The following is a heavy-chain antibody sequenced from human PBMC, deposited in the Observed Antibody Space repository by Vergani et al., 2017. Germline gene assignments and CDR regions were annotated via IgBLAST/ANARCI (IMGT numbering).Heavy chain of an antibody. J-gene: IGHJ4*02. V-gene: IGHV4-61*01. D-gene: IGHD1-26*01. Sequence: QVQLQESGPGLVKPSETLSLTSTVSGGSVSSGSYYWSWIRQPPGKGLEWIGYIYYSGSTNYNPSLKSRVTISVDTSKNQFSLKLSSVTAADTAVYYCASSMGSGSYRTFDYWGQGTLVTVSS. CDR2: IYYSGST. CDR1: GGSVSSGSYY. CDR3: ASSMGSGSYRTFDY.